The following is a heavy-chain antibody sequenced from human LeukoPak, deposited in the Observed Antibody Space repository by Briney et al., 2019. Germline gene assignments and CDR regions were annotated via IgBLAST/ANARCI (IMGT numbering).Heavy chain of an antibody. CDR2: INHSGST. V-gene: IGHV4-34*01. J-gene: IGHJ6*03. D-gene: IGHD4/OR15-4a*01. CDR1: GGSFSGYY. CDR3: ARRVPKPNYYYYYMDV. Sequence: PSETLSLTCAVYGGSFSGYYWSWIRQPPGKGLEWIGEINHSGSTNYNPSLKSRVTISVDTSKNQFSLKLSSVTAADTAVYYCARRVPKPNYYYYYMDVWGKGTTVTISS.